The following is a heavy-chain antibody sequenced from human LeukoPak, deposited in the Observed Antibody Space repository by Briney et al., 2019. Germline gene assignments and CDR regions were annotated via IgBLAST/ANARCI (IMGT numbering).Heavy chain of an antibody. V-gene: IGHV3-66*01. D-gene: IGHD4-11*01. CDR3: ARAKMTTVTTPFDY. CDR1: GLTVSSNY. J-gene: IGHJ4*02. CDR2: IYSGGST. Sequence: GGSLRLSCAASGLTVSSNYMSWVRQAPGKGLEWVSVIYSGGSTYYADSVKGRFTISRDNSKNTLYLQMNSLRAEDTAVYYCARAKMTTVTTPFDYWGQGTLVTVSS.